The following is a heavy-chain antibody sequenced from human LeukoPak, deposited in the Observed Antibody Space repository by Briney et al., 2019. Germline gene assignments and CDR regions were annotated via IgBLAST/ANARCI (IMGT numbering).Heavy chain of an antibody. CDR3: ARAEWELLPFDY. CDR2: IIPIFGTA. D-gene: IGHD1-26*01. V-gene: IGHV1-69*13. CDR1: GGTFSSYA. J-gene: IGHJ4*02. Sequence: ASVKVSCKASGGTFSSYAISWVRQAPGQGLEWMGGIIPIFGTANYAQKFQGRVTITADESTSTAYMELRSLRSDDTAVYYCARAEWELLPFDYWGQGTLVTVSS.